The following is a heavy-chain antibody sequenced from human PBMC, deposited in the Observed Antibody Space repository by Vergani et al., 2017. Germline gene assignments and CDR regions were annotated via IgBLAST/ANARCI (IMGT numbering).Heavy chain of an antibody. CDR1: GDSVSSKSAA. D-gene: IGHD3-10*01. J-gene: IGHJ4*02. V-gene: IGHV6-1*01. Sequence: QVQLQQSGPGLVKPSQTLSLTCAISGDSVSSKSAAWNWIRQSPSRGLEWLGRTYFKSRWYNEYAISVKSRITINPDTSKNQFSMQLNSVTAADTAVYYCARRTTMVRGVLEIARYYFDYWGQGTLVTVSS. CDR2: TYFKSRWYN. CDR3: ARRTTMVRGVLEIARYYFDY.